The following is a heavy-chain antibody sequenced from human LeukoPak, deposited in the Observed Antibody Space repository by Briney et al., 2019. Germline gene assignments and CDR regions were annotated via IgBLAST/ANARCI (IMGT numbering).Heavy chain of an antibody. V-gene: IGHV3-74*01. D-gene: IGHD2-21*01. Sequence: PGGSLRLSCAASGFTFSTSWMHWVRQPPGKGLVWVSRTNSDETVTTYADSVKGRFTISRDNAKNPLYLQMNSLRAEDTAVYYCARGVNGDSDFWGQGTLVTVSS. CDR1: GFTFSTSW. CDR2: TNSDETVT. CDR3: ARGVNGDSDF. J-gene: IGHJ4*02.